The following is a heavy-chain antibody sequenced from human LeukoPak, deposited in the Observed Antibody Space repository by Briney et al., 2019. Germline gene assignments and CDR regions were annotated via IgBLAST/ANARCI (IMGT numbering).Heavy chain of an antibody. Sequence: SETLSLTCTVSGGSISSYYWSWIRQPPGKGLEWIGYIYYSGSTNHNPSLKSRVTISVDTSKNQFSLKLSSVTAADTAVYYCARDRNYYDSSGYYYGVGFDPWGQGTLVTVSS. V-gene: IGHV4-59*01. CDR2: IYYSGST. CDR1: GGSISSYY. J-gene: IGHJ5*02. D-gene: IGHD3-22*01. CDR3: ARDRNYYDSSGYYYGVGFDP.